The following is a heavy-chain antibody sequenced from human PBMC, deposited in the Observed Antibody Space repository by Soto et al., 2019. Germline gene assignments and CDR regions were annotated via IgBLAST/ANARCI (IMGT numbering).Heavy chain of an antibody. V-gene: IGHV1-69*01. CDR3: ARVPMSDGYNNPSDY. Sequence: QVQLVQSGAEVKKPGSSVKVSCKASGVTFSSYAISWVRQAPGQGLEWMGGIIPIFGTANYAQKFQGRVTITADESTSTAYMDLSSLRSEDTAVYYCARVPMSDGYNNPSDYWGQGTMVTVSS. J-gene: IGHJ4*02. CDR1: GVTFSSYA. D-gene: IGHD5-12*01. CDR2: IIPIFGTA.